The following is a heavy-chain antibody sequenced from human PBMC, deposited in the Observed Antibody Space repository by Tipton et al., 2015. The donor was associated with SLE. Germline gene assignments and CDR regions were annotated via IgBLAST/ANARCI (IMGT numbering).Heavy chain of an antibody. D-gene: IGHD3-22*01. CDR3: ASTDTSGLLDWYFDL. CDR2: IYYSWTP. CDR1: GGSVSSGGFY. Sequence: TLSLTCTVSGGSVSSGGFYWSWIRHHPGKGLEWIGYIYYSWTPYYNPSLKSRVAMSLDTSKNQFSLRLSSVTAADTAMYFCASTDTSGLLDWYFDLWGRGTLVTVSS. J-gene: IGHJ2*01. V-gene: IGHV4-31*03.